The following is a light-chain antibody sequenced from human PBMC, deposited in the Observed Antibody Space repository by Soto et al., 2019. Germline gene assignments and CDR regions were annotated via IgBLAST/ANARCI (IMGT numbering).Light chain of an antibody. CDR2: KTS. CDR3: QQYNSYPYT. J-gene: IGKJ2*01. Sequence: DIQMTQSPSTLSAFVGDRVTITSRASQSISSWLAWYQQKPGKAPKLLIYKTSSLESGVPSRFSGSGSGTEFTLTISRLQPDDFATYYCQQYNSYPYTFGHGTKLEIK. V-gene: IGKV1-5*03. CDR1: QSISSW.